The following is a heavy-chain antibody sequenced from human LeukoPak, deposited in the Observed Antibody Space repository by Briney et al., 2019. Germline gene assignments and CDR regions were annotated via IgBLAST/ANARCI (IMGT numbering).Heavy chain of an antibody. V-gene: IGHV3-30*18. CDR3: AKDFFRDSSSWYVDY. CDR1: GFTFSSYG. Sequence: PGGSLRLSCAASGFTFSSYGMHWVRQAPGKGLEWVAVISYDGSNKYYADSVKGRFTISRDNSKNTLYLQMNSLRAEDTAVYYCAKDFFRDSSSWYVDYWGQGTLVTVSS. CDR2: ISYDGSNK. D-gene: IGHD6-13*01. J-gene: IGHJ4*02.